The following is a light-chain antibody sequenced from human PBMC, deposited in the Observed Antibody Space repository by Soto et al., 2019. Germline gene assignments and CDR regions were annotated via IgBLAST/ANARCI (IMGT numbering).Light chain of an antibody. CDR2: DTS. CDR1: QGIGDT. J-gene: IGKJ4*01. Sequence: EIVWTQSPGTLSLSPGEGATLSCRASQGIGDTLAWYQQKPGQTPRLLIYDTSIRATGVPARFSGSRSGAEFTLTISSLQSEDFAVYYCQHYVTWPLTFGGGTKVDIK. CDR3: QHYVTWPLT. V-gene: IGKV3-15*01.